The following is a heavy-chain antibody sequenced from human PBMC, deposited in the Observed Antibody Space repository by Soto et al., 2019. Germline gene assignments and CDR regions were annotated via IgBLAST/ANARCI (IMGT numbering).Heavy chain of an antibody. CDR3: ARIVYGDYPRYYYYGMDV. CDR2: IDWDDDK. V-gene: IGHV2-70*01. D-gene: IGHD4-17*01. CDR1: GFSLSTSGMC. J-gene: IGHJ6*02. Sequence: SGPTLVNPTQTLTLTCTFSGFSLSTSGMCVSWIRQPPGKALEWLALIDWDDDKYYSTSLKTRLTISKDTSKNQVVLTMTNMDPVDTATYYCARIVYGDYPRYYYYGMDVWGQGTTVTSP.